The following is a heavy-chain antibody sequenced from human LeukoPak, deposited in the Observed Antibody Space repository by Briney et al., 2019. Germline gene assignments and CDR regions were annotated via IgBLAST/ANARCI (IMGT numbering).Heavy chain of an antibody. CDR2: IYYSGST. CDR3: ARQSFDIVVVPAATFDY. D-gene: IGHD2-2*01. J-gene: IGHJ4*02. V-gene: IGHV4-39*01. CDR1: GGSISSSSYY. Sequence: SETLSLTCTVSGGSISSSSYYWGWIRQPPGKGLEWIGSIYYSGSTYYNPSLKSRVTISVDTSKNQFSLKLSSVTAADTAVYYCARQSFDIVVVPAATFDYWGQGTLVTVSS.